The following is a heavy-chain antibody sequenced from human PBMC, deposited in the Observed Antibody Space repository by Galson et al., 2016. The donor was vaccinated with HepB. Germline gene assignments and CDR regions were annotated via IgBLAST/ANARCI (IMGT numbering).Heavy chain of an antibody. J-gene: IGHJ5*02. V-gene: IGHV3-30*18. Sequence: SLRLSCAASGFTFSTYAMHWVRQAPGKGLEWVAVISYDGSNKFYADSVKGRFTISRDNSKNTLYLQMNSLRDEDTAVYYCAKDVAPPAIAVPGTWGNWFDPWGQGTLVTVSS. CDR3: AKDVAPPAIAVPGTWGNWFDP. CDR1: GFTFSTYA. CDR2: ISYDGSNK. D-gene: IGHD6-19*01.